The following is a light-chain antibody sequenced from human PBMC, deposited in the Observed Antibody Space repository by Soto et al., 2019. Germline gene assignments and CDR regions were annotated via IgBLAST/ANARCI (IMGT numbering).Light chain of an antibody. Sequence: EIVMTQSPATLSVSPGERATLSCRASQSVTTNLAWYQQKPGQAPRLLIYGASVRATGIPARFSGSGSGTEFTLTISSLQSEDFAVYYCKQYDERPPNRSFGGGTKVEIK. CDR1: QSVTTN. V-gene: IGKV3-15*01. CDR3: KQYDERPPNRS. J-gene: IGKJ4*01. CDR2: GAS.